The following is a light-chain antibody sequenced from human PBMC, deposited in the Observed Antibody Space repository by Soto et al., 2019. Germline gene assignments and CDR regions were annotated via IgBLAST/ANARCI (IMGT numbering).Light chain of an antibody. CDR2: EGS. Sequence: QSALAQPASVSVSPGQSITCSCTIASSDVGTSNLVSWYQQHPGKAPKFMIYEGSKRPSGVSDRFSASQSGNTASLTISGLQAEDEADYYCFSYAGSPTSYVFGTGTKVTVL. CDR3: FSYAGSPTSYV. V-gene: IGLV2-23*01. J-gene: IGLJ1*01. CDR1: SSDVGTSNL.